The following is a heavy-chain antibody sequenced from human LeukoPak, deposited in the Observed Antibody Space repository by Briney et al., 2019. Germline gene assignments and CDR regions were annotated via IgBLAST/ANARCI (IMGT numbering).Heavy chain of an antibody. J-gene: IGHJ5*02. D-gene: IGHD4-17*01. CDR1: GGSFSGYY. CDR3: ARGRMYGEGWFDP. Sequence: SETLSLTCAVYGGSFSGYYWSWIRQPPGKGLEWIGEINHNGSTNYNPSLKSRVTISVDTSKNQFSLKLSSVTAADTAVYYCARGRMYGEGWFDPWGQGTLVTVSS. V-gene: IGHV4-34*01. CDR2: INHNGST.